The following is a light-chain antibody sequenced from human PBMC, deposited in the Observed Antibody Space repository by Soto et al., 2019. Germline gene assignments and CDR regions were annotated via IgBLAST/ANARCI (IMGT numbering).Light chain of an antibody. V-gene: IGKV3-15*01. CDR1: QSITTN. CDR3: QQYNDWPPKRT. Sequence: EVVMTQSQVTLSVSPGERATLSCRASQSITTNLAWYQQKPGQAPRLLIYGASTRATGVPARFSGSGSGTQFTLTISSLQSEDFALYYCQQYNDWPPKRTFGQGTRVDFK. CDR2: GAS. J-gene: IGKJ1*01.